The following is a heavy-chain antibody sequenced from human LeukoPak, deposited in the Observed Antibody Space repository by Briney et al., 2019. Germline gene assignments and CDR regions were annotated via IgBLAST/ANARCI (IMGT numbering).Heavy chain of an antibody. D-gene: IGHD1-14*01. CDR1: GFTFSSYA. CDR3: AKDPVLSRPLGWFDP. Sequence: GGSLRLSCAASGFTFSSYAMSWVRQAPGRGLEWVSASSGGSTYYADSVKGRFTISRDNSKNTLYLQMNSLRAEDTAVYYCAKDPVLSRPLGWFDPWGQGTLVTASS. J-gene: IGHJ5*02. CDR2: SSGGST. V-gene: IGHV3-23*01.